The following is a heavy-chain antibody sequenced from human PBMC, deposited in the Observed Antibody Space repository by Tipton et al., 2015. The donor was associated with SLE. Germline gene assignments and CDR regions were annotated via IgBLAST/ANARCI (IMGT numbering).Heavy chain of an antibody. J-gene: IGHJ5*02. V-gene: IGHV1-2*02. Sequence: QSGAEVKKPGASVKVSCKASGYTFTGYYMPWVRQAPGQGLEWMGWINPNSGGTHYAQKFQGRVTMTRDTSISTAYMELRSLRSDDTAVYYCARNGYCSGGSCRYSWFDPWGQGTLVTVSS. D-gene: IGHD2-15*01. CDR3: ARNGYCSGGSCRYSWFDP. CDR2: INPNSGGT. CDR1: GYTFTGYY.